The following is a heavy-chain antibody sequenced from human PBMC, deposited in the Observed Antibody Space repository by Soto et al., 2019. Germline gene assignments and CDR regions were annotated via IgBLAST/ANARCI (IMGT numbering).Heavy chain of an antibody. J-gene: IGHJ3*02. CDR3: ARQSPRRVGVVIDAFDI. Sequence: QVQLVQSGAGVKNPGSSVTVSCKASGGTFSSYAISWVRQSPGQGLEWMGGIIPIFGTANYAQKFQGRVTITADESTSTAYMELSSLRSEDTAVYYCARQSPRRVGVVIDAFDICAQGTMVTVSS. CDR1: GGTFSSYA. D-gene: IGHD3-3*01. CDR2: IIPIFGTA. V-gene: IGHV1-69*01.